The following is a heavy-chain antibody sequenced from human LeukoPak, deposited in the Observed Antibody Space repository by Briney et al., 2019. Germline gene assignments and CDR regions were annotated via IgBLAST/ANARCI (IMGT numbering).Heavy chain of an antibody. J-gene: IGHJ4*02. CDR1: GFTFSSYG. CDR2: IWYDGSNQ. V-gene: IGHV3-33*01. Sequence: GGSLRLSCAASGFTFSSYGTHWVRQAPGKGLEWVAVIWYDGSNQYYVDSVKGRFTVSRDNAKNTLYLQMNSLRAEDTAVYYCATDRNSGKYYDYWGQGTLVTVSS. CDR3: ATDRNSGKYYDY. D-gene: IGHD1-26*01.